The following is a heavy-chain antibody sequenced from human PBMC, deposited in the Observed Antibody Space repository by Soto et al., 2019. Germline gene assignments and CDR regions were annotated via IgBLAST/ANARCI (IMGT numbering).Heavy chain of an antibody. CDR3: ARVRYSYGQIGPFDY. Sequence: SQTLSLTCAISGYSVSSNSAALNWIRQSPSRGLEWLGRTYYRSKWYNDYAVSVKSRITINPDTSKNQFSLQLNSVTPEDTAVYYCARVRYSYGQIGPFDYWGQGTLVTVSS. D-gene: IGHD5-18*01. J-gene: IGHJ4*02. V-gene: IGHV6-1*01. CDR1: GYSVSSNSAA. CDR2: TYYRSKWYN.